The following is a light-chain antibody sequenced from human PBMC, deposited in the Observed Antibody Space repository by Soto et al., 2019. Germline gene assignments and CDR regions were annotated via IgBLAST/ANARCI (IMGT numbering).Light chain of an antibody. CDR3: CSYAGSSTYVV. V-gene: IGLV2-23*01. CDR2: EGS. Sequence: QSVLTQPASVSGSPGQSITISCTGTSSDFGSYNLVSWYQQHPGKAPKLMIYEGSKRPSGVSNRFSGSKSGNTASLTIYGLQAEDEADDYCCSYAGSSTYVVFGGGTKLTVL. J-gene: IGLJ2*01. CDR1: SSDFGSYNL.